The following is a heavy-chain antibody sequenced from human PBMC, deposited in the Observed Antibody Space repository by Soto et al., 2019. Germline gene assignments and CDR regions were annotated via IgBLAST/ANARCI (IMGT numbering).Heavy chain of an antibody. J-gene: IGHJ3*02. CDR2: INHSGST. CDR3: XXTXXVVXPAAGIKTDAFDI. D-gene: IGHD2-2*01. Sequence: QVQLQQWGAGLLKPSETLSLTCAVYGGSFSGYYWSWIRQPPGKGLEWIGEINHSGSTNYNPSLXXXXXXXXXXXXXXXXXXXXXXXXXXXXXXXXXXTXXVVXPAAGIKTDAFDIWGQGTMVTV. CDR1: GGSFSGYY. V-gene: IGHV4-34*01.